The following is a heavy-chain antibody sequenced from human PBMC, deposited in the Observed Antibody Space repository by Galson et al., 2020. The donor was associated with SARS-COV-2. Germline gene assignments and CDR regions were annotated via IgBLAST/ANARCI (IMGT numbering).Heavy chain of an antibody. CDR3: ARGDSGTSMSLFDY. CDR2: SSSSSSYI. Sequence: GESLKISCAVSRFTFSSYSMSWVRQAPGKGLEWVSSSSSSSSYIYYADSMKGRFTISRDNAKNSLYLQMNSLRAEDTAIYYCARGDSGTSMSLFDYWGQGTLVTVSS. CDR1: RFTFSSYS. V-gene: IGHV3-21*01. J-gene: IGHJ4*02. D-gene: IGHD3-10*01.